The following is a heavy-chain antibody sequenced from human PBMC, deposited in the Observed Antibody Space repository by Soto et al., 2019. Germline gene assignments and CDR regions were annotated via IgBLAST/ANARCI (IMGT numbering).Heavy chain of an antibody. J-gene: IGHJ3*01. CDR3: GRPSYDRTGYHGAFDV. V-gene: IGHV4-39*01. CDR1: GGSISSSAHY. Sequence: SETLSLTCTISGGSISSSAHYWGWIRQPPGKGLEWIGSIYYSGSTYYNPSLKSRVTISADTSKNQFSLKLSSVTAADTAVYFCGRPSYDRTGYHGAFDVWGQGTMVT. D-gene: IGHD3-22*01. CDR2: IYYSGST.